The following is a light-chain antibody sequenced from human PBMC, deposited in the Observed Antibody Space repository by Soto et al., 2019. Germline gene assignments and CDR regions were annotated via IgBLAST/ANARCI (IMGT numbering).Light chain of an antibody. CDR2: RNN. CDR1: SSNIGSSY. CDR3: AAWDDGLSGWV. V-gene: IGLV1-47*01. Sequence: QSVLTQPPSASGTPGQRVTISCSGSSSNIGSSYVFWFQQLPGTAPKLLIYRNNQRPSGVPDRFSGSKSGTSASLAISGLRSEDEADYSCAAWDDGLSGWVFGGGTKLTVL. J-gene: IGLJ3*02.